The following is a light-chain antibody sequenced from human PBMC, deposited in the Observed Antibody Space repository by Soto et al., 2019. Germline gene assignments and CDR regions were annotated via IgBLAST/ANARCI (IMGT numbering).Light chain of an antibody. CDR1: QNVDKF. J-gene: IGKJ5*01. Sequence: EIELTQSPATLSLSPRETATLXXRASQNVDKFLAWYQQRPGQPPRLVXFDSSNRATGVPVRFSGSGSGTVFTLTIGSLEPEDSAVYYCQQRKNWPPITFGQGTRLDIK. CDR3: QQRKNWPPIT. CDR2: DSS. V-gene: IGKV3-11*01.